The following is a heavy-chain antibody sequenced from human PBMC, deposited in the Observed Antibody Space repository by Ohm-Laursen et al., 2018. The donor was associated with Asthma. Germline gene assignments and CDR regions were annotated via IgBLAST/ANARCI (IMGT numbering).Heavy chain of an antibody. V-gene: IGHV3-30-3*01. J-gene: IGHJ4*02. CDR3: AREVVTVFDY. Sequence: SLRLSCTASGLTFSSYAMHWVRQAPGKGLEWVAVISYDGSNKYYADSVKGRFTISRDNSKNTLYLQMNSLRAEDTAVYYCAREVVTVFDYWGQGTLVTVSS. CDR2: ISYDGSNK. CDR1: GLTFSSYA. D-gene: IGHD2-21*02.